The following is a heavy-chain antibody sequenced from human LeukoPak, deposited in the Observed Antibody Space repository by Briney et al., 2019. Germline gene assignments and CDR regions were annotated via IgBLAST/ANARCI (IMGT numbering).Heavy chain of an antibody. J-gene: IGHJ5*02. CDR1: GVSFSDYF. CDR2: IERGGST. D-gene: IGHD6-13*01. V-gene: IGHV4-34*01. CDR3: ARGGLAGSSWSWFDP. Sequence: SETLSLTCGVYGVSFSDYFWSWVRQPPGKGREWVGEIERGGSTVYSPTLETRVTMSLATSKLQFSLRLTSVTAADTAVYFCARGGLAGSSWSWFDPWGQGTLVTVSS.